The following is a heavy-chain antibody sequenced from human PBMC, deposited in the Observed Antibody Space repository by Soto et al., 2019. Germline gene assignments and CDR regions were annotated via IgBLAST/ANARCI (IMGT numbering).Heavy chain of an antibody. D-gene: IGHD6-6*01. CDR1: GFAFSNYA. CDR2: ISTSIDAT. Sequence: GGSLRLSCAASGFAFSNYAMHWVRQAPGKGLEWVSSISTSIDATYYADSVKGRFTISRDDSKNTLYLQMNGLRADDSAVYYCAKDRTVAARNFDYWGQGAQVTVSS. CDR3: AKDRTVAARNFDY. J-gene: IGHJ4*02. V-gene: IGHV3-23*01.